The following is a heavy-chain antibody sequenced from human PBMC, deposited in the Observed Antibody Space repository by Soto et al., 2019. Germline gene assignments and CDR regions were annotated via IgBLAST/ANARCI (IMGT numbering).Heavy chain of an antibody. CDR2: ISGSGGST. CDR3: ANWRAAAGIIGWFDP. CDR1: GFNFRNHA. V-gene: IGHV3-23*01. J-gene: IGHJ5*02. D-gene: IGHD6-13*01. Sequence: PGGSLSLPCAVSGFNFRNHAMPRVLKDTGKGLEWVSAISGSGGSTYYADSVKGRFTISRDNSKNTLYLQMNSLRAEDTAVYYCANWRAAAGIIGWFDPWGQGSLVTVSS.